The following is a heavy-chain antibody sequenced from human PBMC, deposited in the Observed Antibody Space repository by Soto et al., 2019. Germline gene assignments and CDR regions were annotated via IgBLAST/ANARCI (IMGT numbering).Heavy chain of an antibody. CDR1: GGSISSVGSY. CDR2: IFYDGST. J-gene: IGHJ4*02. Sequence: QVQLQESGPGLMKPSQTLSLTCSVSGGSISSVGSYMSWIRQHPGKGLEWIGYIFYDGSTYYNPSLMSRVSISLDMSKNQFSLTLTSVTAADTAVYYCAKDLNGWQLDYWGQGTLVTVSS. D-gene: IGHD2-15*01. V-gene: IGHV4-31*03. CDR3: AKDLNGWQLDY.